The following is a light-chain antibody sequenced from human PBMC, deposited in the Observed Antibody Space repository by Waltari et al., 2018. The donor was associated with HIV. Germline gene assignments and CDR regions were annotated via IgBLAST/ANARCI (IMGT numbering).Light chain of an antibody. J-gene: IGLJ1*01. Sequence: QSALTQPASVSGSPGQSITISCTGTSSDIGGHNYVSWYQQHPGKAPKLMIYEVSNRPSGVSNRCSGSKSGNSASLTISGLQPEDEADYYCGSYTTSSTPYVFGTGTKVTVL. CDR2: EVS. V-gene: IGLV2-14*01. CDR3: GSYTTSSTPYV. CDR1: SSDIGGHNY.